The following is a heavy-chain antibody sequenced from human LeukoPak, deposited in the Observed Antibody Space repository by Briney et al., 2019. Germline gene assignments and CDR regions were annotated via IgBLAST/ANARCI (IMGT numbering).Heavy chain of an antibody. D-gene: IGHD1-26*01. CDR3: AKAANEWELLAGYFDY. J-gene: IGHJ4*02. CDR2: ISGSGDST. V-gene: IGHV3-23*01. CDR1: GFTFNSYD. Sequence: GGSLRLSCAASGFTFNSYDMSWVRQAPGKGLEWVSAISGSGDSTYYADSVKGRFTISRDNSKNTLYLQMNSLRAEDTAVYYCAKAANEWELLAGYFDYWGQGTLVTVSS.